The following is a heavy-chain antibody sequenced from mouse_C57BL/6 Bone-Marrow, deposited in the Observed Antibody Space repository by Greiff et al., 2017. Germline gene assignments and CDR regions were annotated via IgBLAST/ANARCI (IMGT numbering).Heavy chain of an antibody. J-gene: IGHJ4*01. V-gene: IGHV6-3*01. D-gene: IGHD2-3*01. CDR1: GFTFSNYW. CDR3: TGNGYYVCAMDY. Sequence: EVKVEESGGGLVQPGGSMKLSCVASGFTFSNYWMNWVRQSPEKGLEWVAQIRLKSDNYATHYAESVKGRFTISRDDSKSSVYLQMNNLRAEDTGIYYCTGNGYYVCAMDYWCQGTSVTVSS. CDR2: IRLKSDNYAT.